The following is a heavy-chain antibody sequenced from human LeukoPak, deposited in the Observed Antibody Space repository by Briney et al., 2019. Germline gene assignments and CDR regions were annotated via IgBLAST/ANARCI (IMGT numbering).Heavy chain of an antibody. CDR3: AKAHSSGWYDYFDY. J-gene: IGHJ4*02. D-gene: IGHD6-19*01. V-gene: IGHV3-23*01. CDR1: GFTFTSYA. CDR2: IGGSGGTT. Sequence: GGSLILSCAASGFTFTSYAMSWVRQAPGKGLEWVSGIGGSGGTTYHADSVKGRFTISRDSSKNTLYLRMNSLRAEDTAVYYCAKAHSSGWYDYFDYWGQGTLVTVSS.